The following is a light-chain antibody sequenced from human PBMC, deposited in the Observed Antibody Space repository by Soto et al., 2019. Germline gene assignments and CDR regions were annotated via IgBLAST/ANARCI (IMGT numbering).Light chain of an antibody. CDR1: STDVGGYNY. CDR2: DVN. J-gene: IGLJ1*01. Sequence: QSALTQPRSVSGSPGQXVAISCTGTSTDVGGYNYVSWYQQHPGKAPKLMIYDVNERPSGVPDRFSGSKSGNTASLTISGLQADDEADYFCCSFAGSYALYVFGGGTKLTVL. V-gene: IGLV2-11*01. CDR3: CSFAGSYALYV.